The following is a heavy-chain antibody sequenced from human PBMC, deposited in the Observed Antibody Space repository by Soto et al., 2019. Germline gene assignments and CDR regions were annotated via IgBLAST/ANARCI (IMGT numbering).Heavy chain of an antibody. D-gene: IGHD4-17*01. J-gene: IGHJ5*02. V-gene: IGHV1-2*04. Sequence: EASVKVSCKASGYTFTGYYMHWVRQAPGRGLEWMGWINPNSGGTNYAQKFQGWVTMTRDTSISTAYMELSRLRSDDTAVYYCARAAYGDYATWFDPCGQGTLVTVSS. CDR1: GYTFTGYY. CDR3: ARAAYGDYATWFDP. CDR2: INPNSGGT.